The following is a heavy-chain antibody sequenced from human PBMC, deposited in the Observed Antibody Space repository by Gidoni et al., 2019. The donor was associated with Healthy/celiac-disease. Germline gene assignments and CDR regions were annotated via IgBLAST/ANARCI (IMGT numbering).Heavy chain of an antibody. J-gene: IGHJ4*02. V-gene: IGHV3-23*01. CDR3: AKDHTIVVVAYLFDY. CDR2: ISSSGGST. Sequence: SGFTFSSYAMSWVRQATGKGLEWVSAISSSGGSTYYADSVKGRFTISRDNSKNTLYLQMNSLGAEDTAVYYCAKDHTIVVVAYLFDYWGQGTLVTVSS. D-gene: IGHD3-22*01. CDR1: GFTFSSYA.